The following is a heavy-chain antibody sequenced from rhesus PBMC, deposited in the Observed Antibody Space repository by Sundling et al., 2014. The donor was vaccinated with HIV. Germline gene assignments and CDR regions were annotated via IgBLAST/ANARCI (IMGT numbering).Heavy chain of an antibody. CDR3: AIEYCTGSGCYKYGLDS. J-gene: IGHJ6*01. CDR2: IYGGSTTT. Sequence: QLQLQESGPGLVKPSETLSVTCAVSGGSISSSYWSWIRQAPGKGLEWIGYIYGGSTTTKYNPSLKSRVTILKDTSKNQFSLKLSSVTAADTAVYYCAIEYCTGSGCYKYGLDSWGQGVVVTVSS. V-gene: IGHV4-169*02. D-gene: IGHD2-21*01. CDR1: GGSISSSY.